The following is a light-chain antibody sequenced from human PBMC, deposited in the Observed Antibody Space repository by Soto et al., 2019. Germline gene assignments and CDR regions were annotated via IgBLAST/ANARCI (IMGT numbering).Light chain of an antibody. CDR2: DAS. Sequence: EIGLSQSPATLSLSTGERATLSCRASQSVSSYLAWYQQKPGQAPRLLIYDASNRATGIPARFSGSGSGTGFTLTISSLEPEDFAVYYCQQRSNWPITFGQGTRLEIK. CDR1: QSVSSY. V-gene: IGKV3-11*01. CDR3: QQRSNWPIT. J-gene: IGKJ5*01.